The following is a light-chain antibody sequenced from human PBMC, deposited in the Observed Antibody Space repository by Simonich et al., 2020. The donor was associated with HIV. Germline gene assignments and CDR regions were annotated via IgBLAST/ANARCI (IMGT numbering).Light chain of an antibody. CDR3: LQHNSYLS. CDR2: VAS. CDR1: QSISSY. J-gene: IGKJ4*01. V-gene: IGKV1-17*01. Sequence: DIQMTQSPSSLSASVGDRVTITCRASQSISSYLNWYQQKRGKAPKLLIYVASSLPSGVPSTFSGSGSGTEFTLTISSLQPEDLPTYYCLQHNSYLSFGGGTKVEI.